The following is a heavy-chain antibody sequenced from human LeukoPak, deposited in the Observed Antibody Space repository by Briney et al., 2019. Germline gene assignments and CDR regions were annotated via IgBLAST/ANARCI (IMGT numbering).Heavy chain of an antibody. J-gene: IGHJ5*02. CDR3: ARGKARYDFWSGHRGDNWLEP. V-gene: IGHV4-34*01. Sequence: SETLSLTCAVYGGSFSGYYWSWIRQPPGKGLEWIGEINHSGSTNYNPSLKSRVTISVDTYKNQFSLKLSSVTAADTAVYYCARGKARYDFWSGHRGDNWLEPWGQGTLVTVFS. CDR2: INHSGST. D-gene: IGHD3-3*01. CDR1: GGSFSGYY.